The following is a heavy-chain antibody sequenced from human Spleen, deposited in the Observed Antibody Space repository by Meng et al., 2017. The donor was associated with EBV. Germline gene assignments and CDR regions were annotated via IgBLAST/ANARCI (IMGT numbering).Heavy chain of an antibody. V-gene: IGHV4-4*02. CDR3: ASHLVTPGTRGFDH. CDR1: GGSITSTNW. D-gene: IGHD6-13*01. Sequence: LQESGPGLVKPSETLSLTCVVSGGSITSTNWWSWVRQPPGKGLEWIGETHHGGNTNYNTSLQSRVTISVDKSKSQFSLQLTSVTAADTALYYCASHLVTPGTRGFDHWGPGILVTVSS. J-gene: IGHJ4*02. CDR2: THHGGNT.